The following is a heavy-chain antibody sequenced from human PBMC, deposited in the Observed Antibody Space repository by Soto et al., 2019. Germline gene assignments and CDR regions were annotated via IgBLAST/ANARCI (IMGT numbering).Heavy chain of an antibody. V-gene: IGHV1-18*04. D-gene: IGHD3-3*01. CDR2: ISGDNGNT. Sequence: QVQLVQSGAEVRKPGASVKVSCKASGYTFTKYGITWVRQAPGQGLEWLGWISGDNGNTNFAQRLKDRVTMTTDTSTTPAYMELRSLRRDDTAIYYCARVASLIPIFHGLDAWGQGTTVTVSS. J-gene: IGHJ6*02. CDR3: ARVASLIPIFHGLDA. CDR1: GYTFTKYG.